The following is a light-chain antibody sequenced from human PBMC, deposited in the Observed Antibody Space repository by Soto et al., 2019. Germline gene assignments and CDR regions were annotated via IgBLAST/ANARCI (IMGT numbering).Light chain of an antibody. CDR1: SRHSDYV. Sequence: QLVLTQSPSASASLGASVKLTCTLSSRHSDYVIAWHQQQPGKGPRFLMKVDNDGSHVKGDGIPDRFSGSSSGAERYLTISSLRSEDEGDYYCQTWETGIPVFATGTKLTVL. CDR2: VDNDGSH. CDR3: QTWETGIPV. V-gene: IGLV4-69*01. J-gene: IGLJ1*01.